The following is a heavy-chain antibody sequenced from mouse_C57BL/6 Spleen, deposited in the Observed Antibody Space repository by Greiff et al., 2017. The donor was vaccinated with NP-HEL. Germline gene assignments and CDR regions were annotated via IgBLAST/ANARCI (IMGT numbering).Heavy chain of an antibody. D-gene: IGHD4-1*02. CDR3: ARSNWDQGYYFDY. J-gene: IGHJ2*01. V-gene: IGHV1-22*01. CDR1: GYTFTDYN. Sequence: VQLQQSGPELVKPGASVKMSCKASGYTFTDYNMHWVKQSHGKSLEWIGYINPNNGGTSYNQKFKGKATLTVNKSSSTAYMELRSLTSEDSAVYYCARSNWDQGYYFDYWGQGTTLTVSS. CDR2: INPNNGGT.